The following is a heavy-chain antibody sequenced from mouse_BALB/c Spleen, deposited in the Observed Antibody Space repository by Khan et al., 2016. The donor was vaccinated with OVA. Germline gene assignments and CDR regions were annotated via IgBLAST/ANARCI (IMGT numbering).Heavy chain of an antibody. J-gene: IGHJ2*01. CDR3: AREGAWYDFDY. D-gene: IGHD2-14*01. CDR1: GYTFTNYW. Sequence: QVQLKESGAELVRPGASVKLSCKTSGYTFTNYWIHWVKQRSGQGLEWIARIYPGTDNTYYNEKLKDRATLTADKSSSTAYLQLSSLKSEDSAINFGAREGAWYDFDYWGQGTTLTVSS. CDR2: IYPGTDNT. V-gene: IGHV1-76*01.